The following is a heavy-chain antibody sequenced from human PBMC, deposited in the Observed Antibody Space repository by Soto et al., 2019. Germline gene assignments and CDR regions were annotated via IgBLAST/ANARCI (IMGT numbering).Heavy chain of an antibody. Sequence: QVQLQESGPGLVKPSETLSLTCTVSGGSVSSGSYYWSWIRQPPGKGLEWIGYIYYSGSTNYNPSLKSRVTISVDTSKNQCSLKLSSVTAADTAVYYCARDPRSASFDYWGQGTLVTVSS. CDR3: ARDPRSASFDY. V-gene: IGHV4-61*01. CDR1: GGSVSSGSYY. J-gene: IGHJ4*02. CDR2: IYYSGST.